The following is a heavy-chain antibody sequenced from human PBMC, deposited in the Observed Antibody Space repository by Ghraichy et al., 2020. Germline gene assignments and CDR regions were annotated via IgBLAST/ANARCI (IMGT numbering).Heavy chain of an antibody. Sequence: ETLSLTCTVSGGSISSYYWSWIRQPPGKGLEWIGYIYYSGSTNYNPSLKSRVTISVDTSKNQFSLKLSSVTAADTAVYYCARTTLKPNWGSYYYYYGMDVWGQGTTVTVSS. V-gene: IGHV4-59*01. CDR1: GGSISSYY. J-gene: IGHJ6*02. D-gene: IGHD7-27*01. CDR3: ARTTLKPNWGSYYYYYGMDV. CDR2: IYYSGST.